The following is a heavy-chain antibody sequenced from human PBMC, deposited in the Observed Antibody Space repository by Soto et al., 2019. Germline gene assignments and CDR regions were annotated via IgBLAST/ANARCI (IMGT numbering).Heavy chain of an antibody. J-gene: IGHJ6*02. CDR1: GGTFSSYA. V-gene: IGHV1-69*01. CDR3: ARGQFHHVSNYYYALDV. Sequence: QVQLVQSGAEVKKPGSSVKVSCKASGGTFSSYAISWVRQAPGQGLEWMGGFSPMVNRPHSAWKFQGRVTLTADESTSTSYMDLSSLKSEHTAVYYCARGQFHHVSNYYYALDVWGQGTTVTVSS. CDR2: FSPMVNRP.